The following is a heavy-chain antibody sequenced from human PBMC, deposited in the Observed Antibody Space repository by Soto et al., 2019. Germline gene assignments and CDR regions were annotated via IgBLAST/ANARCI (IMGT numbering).Heavy chain of an antibody. CDR3: TTDSYSAMMVVRFDY. CDR2: ISGSGGST. V-gene: IGHV3-23*01. D-gene: IGHD2-15*01. J-gene: IGHJ4*01. CDR1: GFTFSSYA. Sequence: GGSLRLSCAASGFTFSSYAMSWVRQAPGKGLEWVSAISGSGGSTYYADSVKGRFTISRDNSKNTLYLQMNSLRAEDTAVYYCTTDSYSAMMVVRFDYWGHGTLVTVSS.